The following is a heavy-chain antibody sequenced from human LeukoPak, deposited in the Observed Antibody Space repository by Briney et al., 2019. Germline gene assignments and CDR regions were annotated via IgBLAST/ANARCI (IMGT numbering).Heavy chain of an antibody. V-gene: IGHV3-53*01. D-gene: IGHD3-22*01. J-gene: IGHJ3*02. Sequence: PGGSLRLSXAASGFTVSSNYMSWVRQAPGKGLEWVSVIYSGGSTYYADSVKGRFTISRDNSKNTLYLQMNSLRAEDTAVYYCARDGSGYYLPAFDIWGQGTMVTVSS. CDR1: GFTVSSNY. CDR2: IYSGGST. CDR3: ARDGSGYYLPAFDI.